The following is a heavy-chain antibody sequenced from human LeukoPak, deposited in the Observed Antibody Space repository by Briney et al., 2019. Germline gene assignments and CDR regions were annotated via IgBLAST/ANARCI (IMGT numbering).Heavy chain of an antibody. V-gene: IGHV4-30-4*08. Sequence: SETLSLTCTVSGGSISSSSYYWGWIRQPPGKGLEWIGYIYYSGSTYYNPSLKSRVTISVDTSKNQFSLKLSSVTAADTAVYYCARAGFSGRVYYFDYWGQGTLVTVSS. CDR3: ARAGFSGRVYYFDY. J-gene: IGHJ4*02. D-gene: IGHD1-26*01. CDR2: IYYSGST. CDR1: GGSISSSSYY.